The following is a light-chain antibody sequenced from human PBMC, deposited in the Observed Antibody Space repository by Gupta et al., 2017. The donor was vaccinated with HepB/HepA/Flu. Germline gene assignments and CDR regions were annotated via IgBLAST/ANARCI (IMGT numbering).Light chain of an antibody. CDR2: EDN. V-gene: IGLV3-10*01. Sequence: SYELTQSPSVSVSPGQTARITCSGDALSTKYAHWYQQKSVQAPVLVIYEDNKRHSGIPERFSGSSSGTRVTLIISGAHVEDEADYFCYSTDVSGDHRVFGGGTKLTVL. J-gene: IGLJ3*02. CDR3: YSTDVSGDHRV. CDR1: ALSTKY.